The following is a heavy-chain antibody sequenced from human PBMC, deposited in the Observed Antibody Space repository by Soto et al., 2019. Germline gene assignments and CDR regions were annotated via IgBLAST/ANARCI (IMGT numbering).Heavy chain of an antibody. CDR2: IYYSGST. J-gene: IGHJ4*02. D-gene: IGHD3-22*01. V-gene: IGHV4-39*01. Sequence: QLQLQESGPGLVKPSETLSLTCTVSGGSISSSSYYWGWIRQPPGKGLEWIGSIYYSGSTYYNPSLKSRVTISVDTSKNQFSLKLSLVTAADTAVYYCMLGSGWKDFDYWGQGTLVTVSS. CDR1: GGSISSSSYY. CDR3: MLGSGWKDFDY.